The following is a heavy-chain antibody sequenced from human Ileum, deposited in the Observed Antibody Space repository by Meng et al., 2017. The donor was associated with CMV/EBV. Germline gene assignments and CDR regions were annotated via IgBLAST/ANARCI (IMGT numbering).Heavy chain of an antibody. CDR1: GDSITSSSDF. Sequence: VSGDSITSSSDFWGWIRQPPGKGLEWIANIYYSGTTYYNPSLKSRVTLSIDTSKSQFSLNLYSVTAADTAVYYCARVTYDSTNCFDPWGQGTLVTVSS. CDR3: ARVTYDSTNCFDP. J-gene: IGHJ5*02. D-gene: IGHD3-16*01. V-gene: IGHV4-39*07. CDR2: IYYSGTT.